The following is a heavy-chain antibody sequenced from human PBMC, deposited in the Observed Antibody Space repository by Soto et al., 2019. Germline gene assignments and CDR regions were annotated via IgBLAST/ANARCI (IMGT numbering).Heavy chain of an antibody. V-gene: IGHV3-21*01. CDR1: GFTFSSFS. D-gene: IGHD6-19*01. Sequence: GSLRLSCAVSGFTFSSFSMNWVRQAPGKGLEWVSSISTSSSYIYYADSVKGRFTISRDNAKNSLYLQMNSLRAEDTALYYCARGPRSGWMYYFDYWGQGTLVTVSS. CDR3: ARGPRSGWMYYFDY. J-gene: IGHJ4*02. CDR2: ISTSSSYI.